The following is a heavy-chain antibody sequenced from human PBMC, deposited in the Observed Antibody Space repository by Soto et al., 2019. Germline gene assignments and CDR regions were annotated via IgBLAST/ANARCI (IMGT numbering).Heavy chain of an antibody. V-gene: IGHV1-18*01. CDR3: ARDSYCTNGVCYFEREFWSTAFDY. Sequence: ASVKVSCKASGYTFTSYGISWVRQAPGQGLEWMGWISAYNGNTNYAQKLQGRVTMTTDTSTSTAYMELRSLRSDDTAVYYCARDSYCTNGVCYFEREFWSTAFDYWGQGTLVTVSS. D-gene: IGHD2-8*01. J-gene: IGHJ4*02. CDR1: GYTFTSYG. CDR2: ISAYNGNT.